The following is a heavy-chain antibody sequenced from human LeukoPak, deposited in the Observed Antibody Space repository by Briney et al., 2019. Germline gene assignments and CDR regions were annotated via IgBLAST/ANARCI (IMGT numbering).Heavy chain of an antibody. CDR2: IKQDGSEK. V-gene: IGHV3-7*01. D-gene: IGHD5-12*01. Sequence: GGSLRLSCAASGFTFSSYWMSWVRQAPGKGLEWVANIKQDGSEKYYVDSVKGRFTISRDNAKNSLYLQMNSLRAEDTAVYYCARAGRWLRLPFDYWGQGTLVTVSS. CDR1: GFTFSSYW. J-gene: IGHJ4*02. CDR3: ARAGRWLRLPFDY.